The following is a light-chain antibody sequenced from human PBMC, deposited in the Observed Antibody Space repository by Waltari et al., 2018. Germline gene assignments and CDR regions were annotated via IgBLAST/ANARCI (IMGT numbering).Light chain of an antibody. Sequence: EIVLTQSLGRLSSSPGERVTLSCRASQSVSRALAWYQQKPGQAPRLLIFGASNRATGIPDRFSGSGSETDFSLTISRLEPEDFAVYYCQHYVRLPATFGRGTKVEIK. CDR2: GAS. V-gene: IGKV3-20*01. CDR1: QSVSRA. J-gene: IGKJ1*01. CDR3: QHYVRLPAT.